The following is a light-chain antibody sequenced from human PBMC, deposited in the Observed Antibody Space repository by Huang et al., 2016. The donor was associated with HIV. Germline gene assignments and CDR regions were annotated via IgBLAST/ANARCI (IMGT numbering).Light chain of an antibody. V-gene: IGKV1-33*01. CDR1: QDISNY. Sequence: DIQMTQSPSSLSASVGDRVTITCQASQDISNYLNWYQQTPGKAPKLLIDDASNLETGVPSRFSGSGSGTDFTFTISSLHPEDIATYYCQHFDNLALTFGGGTKVQIK. J-gene: IGKJ4*01. CDR3: QHFDNLALT. CDR2: DAS.